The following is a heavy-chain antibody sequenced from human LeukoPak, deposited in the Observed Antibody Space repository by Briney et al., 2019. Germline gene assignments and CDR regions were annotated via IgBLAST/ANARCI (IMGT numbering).Heavy chain of an antibody. CDR2: INPNSGGT. CDR3: ARDGPKPPTVTTVLFDY. J-gene: IGHJ4*02. V-gene: IGHV1-2*02. Sequence: ASVKVSCKASGYTFTGYYMHWVRQAPGQGLEWMGWINPNSGGTNYAQKFQGRVTMTRDTSISTAYMELSRLRSDDTAVYYCARDGPKPPTVTTVLFDYWGQGTLVTVSS. CDR1: GYTFTGYY. D-gene: IGHD4-17*01.